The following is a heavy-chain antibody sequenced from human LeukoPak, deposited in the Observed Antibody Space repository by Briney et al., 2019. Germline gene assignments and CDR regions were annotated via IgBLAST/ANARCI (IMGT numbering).Heavy chain of an antibody. CDR2: INHAGIT. J-gene: IGHJ5*01. V-gene: IGHV4-34*01. CDR1: GGSFSGYY. Sequence: SETLSLTCAVYGGSFSGYYWTWIRQPPGKGLEWIGEINHAGITHCNPSLKSRVTMSVDTSKNQFSLKLTSVTAADTAVYYCTRLRPSTNHALDSWGQGTLVTVSS. CDR3: TRLRPSTNHALDS. D-gene: IGHD1-14*01.